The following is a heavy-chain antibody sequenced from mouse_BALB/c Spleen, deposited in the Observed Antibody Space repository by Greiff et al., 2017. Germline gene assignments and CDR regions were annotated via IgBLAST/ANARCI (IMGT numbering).Heavy chain of an antibody. CDR1: GFNIKDTY. CDR2: IDPANGNT. D-gene: IGHD2-3*01. V-gene: IGHV14-3*02. J-gene: IGHJ4*01. CDR3: ARDDGYYVGGAMDY. Sequence: DVKLVESGAELVKPGASVKLSCTASGFNIKDTYMHWVKQRPEQGLEWIGRIDPANGNTKYDPKFQGKATITADTSSNTAYLQLSSLTSEDTAVYYCARDDGYYVGGAMDYWGQGTSVTVSS.